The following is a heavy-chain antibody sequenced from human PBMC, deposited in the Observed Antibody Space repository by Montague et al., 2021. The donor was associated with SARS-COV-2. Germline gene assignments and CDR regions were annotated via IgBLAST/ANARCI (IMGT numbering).Heavy chain of an antibody. CDR2: ISPSGRTI. Sequence: SLRLSCAASGFTFSSYEMNWVRQAPGKGLEWVSYISPSGRTIYYADSVKGRFTISRDNAKNSLSLQMNSLRPDDSAMYYCARDRGEYSGSPHYYFDYWGQGTLVTVSS. V-gene: IGHV3-48*03. D-gene: IGHD1-26*01. J-gene: IGHJ4*02. CDR1: GFTFSSYE. CDR3: ARDRGEYSGSPHYYFDY.